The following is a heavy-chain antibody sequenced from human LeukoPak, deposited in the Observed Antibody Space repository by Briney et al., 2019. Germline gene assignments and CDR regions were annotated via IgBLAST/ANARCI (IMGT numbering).Heavy chain of an antibody. D-gene: IGHD3-3*01. CDR2: INHSGST. CDR1: GGSFSGYY. V-gene: IGHV4-34*01. J-gene: IGHJ4*02. CDR3: ARDSGERVDFWSGYPFHYFDY. Sequence: SETLSLTCAVYGGSFSGYYWSWIRQPPGKGLEWIGEINHSGSTNYNPSLKSRVTISVDTSKNQFSLKLSSVTAADTAVYYCARDSGERVDFWSGYPFHYFDYWGQGTLVTVSS.